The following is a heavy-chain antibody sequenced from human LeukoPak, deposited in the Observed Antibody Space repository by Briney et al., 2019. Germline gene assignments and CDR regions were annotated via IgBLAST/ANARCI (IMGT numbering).Heavy chain of an antibody. J-gene: IGHJ4*02. Sequence: ASVKVSCKASGGTFSGYAISWVRQAPGQGLEWMGGIIPIFGTANYAQKFQGRVTITADESTSTAYMELSSLRSEDTAVYYCARALLNDYGDYGEIDYWGQGTLVTVSS. D-gene: IGHD4-17*01. CDR3: ARALLNDYGDYGEIDY. CDR1: GGTFSGYA. CDR2: IIPIFGTA. V-gene: IGHV1-69*13.